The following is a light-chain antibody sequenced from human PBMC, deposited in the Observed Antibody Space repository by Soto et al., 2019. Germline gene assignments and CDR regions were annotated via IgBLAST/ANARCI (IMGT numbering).Light chain of an antibody. CDR1: QSVSIY. J-gene: IGKJ1*01. CDR2: DAS. CDR3: QQYNKWPPSWT. Sequence: EIVLAQSPATLSLSPGERATLSCRASQSVSIYLAWYQQKPGQAPRLLIYDASNRATGIPARFSGSGSGTEFTLTISSLQSEDFALYHCQQYNKWPPSWTFGQGTKVDIK. V-gene: IGKV3-11*01.